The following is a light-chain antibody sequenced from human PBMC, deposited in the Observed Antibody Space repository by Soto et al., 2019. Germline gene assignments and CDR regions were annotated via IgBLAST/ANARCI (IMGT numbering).Light chain of an antibody. V-gene: IGLV2-14*03. CDR3: SSYTGSSTPYV. CDR1: SSDVGGYNY. J-gene: IGLJ1*01. Sequence: QSVLTQPASVSGSPGQSITISCTGTSSDVGGYNYVSWYQQHPGKAPKLMIYDVSNRPSGVSNRFSGSKSGNTASLTISGLQAEDEADYYCSSYTGSSTPYVFGTLTKVTVL. CDR2: DVS.